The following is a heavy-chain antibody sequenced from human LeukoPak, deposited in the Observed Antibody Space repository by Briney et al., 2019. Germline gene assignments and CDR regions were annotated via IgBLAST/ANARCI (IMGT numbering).Heavy chain of an antibody. CDR3: ASNRRWEWFDP. D-gene: IGHD1-26*01. CDR2: INPNSGGT. J-gene: IGHJ5*02. CDR1: GYTFTGYY. Sequence: ASVKVSCKASGYTFTGYYMHWVRQAPGQGLEWMGRINPNSGGTSYAQKFQGRVTMTRDTSISTAYMELSRLTSDDTAVYYCASNRRWEWFDPWGQGTLVTVSS. V-gene: IGHV1-2*06.